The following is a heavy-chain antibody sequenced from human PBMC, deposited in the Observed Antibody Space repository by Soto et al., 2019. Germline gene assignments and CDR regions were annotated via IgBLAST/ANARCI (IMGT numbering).Heavy chain of an antibody. CDR2: IIPIFGTA. V-gene: IGHV1-69*12. CDR3: AREGPYYYDSSGYYHY. Sequence: QVQLVQSGAEVKKPGSSVKVSCKASGGTFSSYAISWVRQAPGQGLEWMGGIIPIFGTANYAQKFQGRVTITADESTGTAYMELSSLRSEDTAVYYCAREGPYYYDSSGYYHYWGQGTLVTVSS. D-gene: IGHD3-22*01. CDR1: GGTFSSYA. J-gene: IGHJ4*02.